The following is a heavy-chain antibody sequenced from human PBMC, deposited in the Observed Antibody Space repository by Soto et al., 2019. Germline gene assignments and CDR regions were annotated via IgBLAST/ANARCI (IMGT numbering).Heavy chain of an antibody. Sequence: PSETLSLTCTVSGGSISSYYWSWIRQPAGKGLEWIGRIYTSGSTNYNPSLKSRVTMSVDTSKNQFSLKLSSVTAADTAVYYCAGHPTVTRYYYYGMDVWGQGTTVTVSS. D-gene: IGHD4-17*01. J-gene: IGHJ6*02. CDR1: GGSISSYY. CDR2: IYTSGST. V-gene: IGHV4-4*07. CDR3: AGHPTVTRYYYYGMDV.